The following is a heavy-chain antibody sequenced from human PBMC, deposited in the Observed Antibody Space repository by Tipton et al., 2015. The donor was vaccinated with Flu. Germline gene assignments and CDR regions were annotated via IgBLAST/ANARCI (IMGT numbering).Heavy chain of an antibody. CDR2: IYYSGST. J-gene: IGHJ5*02. Sequence: TLSLTCTVSGGSISSYYWSWIRQPPGKGLEWIGYIYYSGSTNYNPSLKSRVTISVDTSKNQFSLKLSSVTAADTAVYYCARGRRELAAARGWFDPWGQGTLVTVSS. CDR3: ARGRRELAAARGWFDP. D-gene: IGHD3-10*01. CDR1: GGSISSYY. V-gene: IGHV4-59*01.